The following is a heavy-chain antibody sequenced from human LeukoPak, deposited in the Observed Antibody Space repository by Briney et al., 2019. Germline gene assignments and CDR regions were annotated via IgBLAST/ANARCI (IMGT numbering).Heavy chain of an antibody. CDR2: IYYSGST. Sequence: TPSETLSLTCTVSGGSISSYYWSWIRRPPGRERGGMGYIYYSGSTNYNPSLKSRVTISVDTSKNQFSLKLSSVTAADTAVYYCAGVTRVVRGSNYFDYWGQGTLVTVSS. D-gene: IGHD3-10*01. V-gene: IGHV4-59*13. J-gene: IGHJ4*02. CDR1: GGSISSYY. CDR3: AGVTRVVRGSNYFDY.